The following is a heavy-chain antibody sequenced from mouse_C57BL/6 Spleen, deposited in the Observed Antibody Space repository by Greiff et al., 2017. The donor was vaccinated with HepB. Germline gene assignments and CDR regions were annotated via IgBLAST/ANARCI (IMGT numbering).Heavy chain of an antibody. CDR2: ISSGSSTI. CDR1: GFTFSDYG. CDR3: AGWVLRGYAMDY. V-gene: IGHV5-17*01. D-gene: IGHD2-3*01. Sequence: EVKLVESGGGLVKPGGSLKLSCAASGFTFSDYGMHWVRQAPEKGLEWVAYISSGSSTIYYADTVKGRFTISRDNAKNTLFLQMTSLRSEDTAMYYCAGWVLRGYAMDYWGQGTSVTVSS. J-gene: IGHJ4*01.